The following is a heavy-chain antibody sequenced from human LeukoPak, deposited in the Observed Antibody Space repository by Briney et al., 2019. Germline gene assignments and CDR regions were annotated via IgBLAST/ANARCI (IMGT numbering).Heavy chain of an antibody. CDR2: ISYDGSNK. D-gene: IGHD4-17*01. Sequence: GRSLRLSCAASGFTFSSYGMHWVRQAPGKGLEWVAVISYDGSNKYYADSVEGRFTISRDNSKNTLYLQMNSLRAEDTAVYYCAKDRKSYGDYEGGFDYWGQGTLVTVSP. CDR3: AKDRKSYGDYEGGFDY. J-gene: IGHJ4*02. V-gene: IGHV3-30*18. CDR1: GFTFSSYG.